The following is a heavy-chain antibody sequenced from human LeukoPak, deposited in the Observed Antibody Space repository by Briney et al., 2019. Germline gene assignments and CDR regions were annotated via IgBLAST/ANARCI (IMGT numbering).Heavy chain of an antibody. J-gene: IGHJ4*02. V-gene: IGHV1-2*06. CDR1: GYTLTDYY. D-gene: IGHD3-22*01. CDR3: ARVGYYESSGYYEY. Sequence: ASVKVSCKASGYTLTDYYMHWVRQAPGQGLEWMGRINPNSGGTNYAQKFQGRVTMTRDTSISTVYMELSRLRSDDTAVYYCARVGYYESSGYYEYWGQGTLVTVFS. CDR2: INPNSGGT.